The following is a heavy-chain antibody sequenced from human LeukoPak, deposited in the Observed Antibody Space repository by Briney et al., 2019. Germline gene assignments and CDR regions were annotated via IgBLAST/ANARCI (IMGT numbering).Heavy chain of an antibody. Sequence: GSLRLSCVASGFTFDSYVMSWVRQAPGKGLEWVSAIGGSGGATYYADSVKGRFTISRDNSKNTLYLLMNSLRAEDTAVYFCAKHPRSTWYYFDYWGQGTLVTVSS. D-gene: IGHD6-13*01. CDR2: IGGSGGAT. CDR3: AKHPRSTWYYFDY. CDR1: GFTFDSYV. J-gene: IGHJ4*02. V-gene: IGHV3-23*01.